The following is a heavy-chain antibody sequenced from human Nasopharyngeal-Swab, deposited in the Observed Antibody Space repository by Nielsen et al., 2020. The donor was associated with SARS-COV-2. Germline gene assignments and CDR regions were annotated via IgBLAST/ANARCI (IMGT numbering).Heavy chain of an antibody. J-gene: IGHJ6*03. CDR2: IYDSGST. CDR3: TRVFWGYCSSTSCSNYYYYYYMDV. V-gene: IGHV4-31*02. Sequence: WIREPGGGGLEGIGYIYDSGSTSYNPSLKSRVTISVDTSKNQFFLKLSSVTAADTAVYYCTRVFWGYCSSTSCSNYYYYYYMDVWGKGTTVTVSS. D-gene: IGHD2-2*01.